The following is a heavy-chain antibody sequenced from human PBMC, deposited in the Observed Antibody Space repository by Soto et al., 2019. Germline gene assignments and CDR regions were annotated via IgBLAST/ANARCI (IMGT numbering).Heavy chain of an antibody. CDR2: ISTYNGNT. D-gene: IGHD6-19*01. V-gene: IGHV1-18*01. CDR3: AREDFSSSGYYPVRY. CDR1: GYTFTSYG. J-gene: IGHJ4*02. Sequence: ASVKVSCKASGYTFTSYGISWVRQAPGQGLEWMAWISTYNGNTNYSQNFQGRVAFTRDTSATTVYMELSSLESEDTAIYYCAREDFSSSGYYPVRYWGQGTQVTVSS.